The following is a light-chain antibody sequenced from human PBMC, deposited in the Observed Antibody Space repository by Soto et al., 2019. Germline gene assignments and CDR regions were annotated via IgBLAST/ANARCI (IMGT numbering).Light chain of an antibody. V-gene: IGLV2-14*02. Sequence: QSALTQPASVSGSPGQSITISCTGTSSDVGSYNLVSWYQQHPGKAPKLMIYEGSKRPSGVPDRFSGSKSGTSASLAISGLQSEDETDYYCAAWDDSLNGVLFGGGTKLTVL. CDR3: AAWDDSLNGVL. CDR2: EGS. CDR1: SSDVGSYNL. J-gene: IGLJ2*01.